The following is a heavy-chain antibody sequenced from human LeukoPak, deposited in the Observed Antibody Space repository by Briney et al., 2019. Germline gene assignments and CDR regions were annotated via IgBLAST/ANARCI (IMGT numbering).Heavy chain of an antibody. J-gene: IGHJ6*03. V-gene: IGHV3-48*02. CDR2: ISSSSSTI. Sequence: PGGSLRLSCAASGFTFSSYSMNWVRQAPGKGLEWVSYISSSSSTIYYADSVKGRFTISRDNAKNSLYLQMNSLRDEDTAVYYCARDRGEWLLYYYYYYTDVWGKGTTVTVPS. D-gene: IGHD3-3*01. CDR3: ARDRGEWLLYYYYYYTDV. CDR1: GFTFSSYS.